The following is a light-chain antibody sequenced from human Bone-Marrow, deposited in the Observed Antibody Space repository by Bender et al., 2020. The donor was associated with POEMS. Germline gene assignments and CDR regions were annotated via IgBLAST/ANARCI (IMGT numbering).Light chain of an antibody. Sequence: QSALTQPASVSGSPGQSITISCTGTSSDVGGYNYVSWYQQHPGKAPKLMIFDVDSRPSGGSDRFSGSRSGNTASLTISGLQSEDEADYYCSSYTSSFTYVFGPGTKVTVL. V-gene: IGLV2-14*03. CDR2: DVD. CDR3: SSYTSSFTYV. J-gene: IGLJ1*01. CDR1: SSDVGGYNY.